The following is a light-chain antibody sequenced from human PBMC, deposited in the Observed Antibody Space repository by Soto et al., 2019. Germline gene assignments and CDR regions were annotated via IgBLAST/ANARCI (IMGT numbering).Light chain of an antibody. V-gene: IGKV1-33*01. CDR1: QNINNY. J-gene: IGKJ5*01. CDR2: DAS. Sequence: DIQMTQSPSSLSASVGDIVTITCQAIQNINNYLNWYQQKPGRAPKLLIYDASNLEAGVPSRFRGSGSRTDFTFTISRLQPEDIATYYCQQYENLPTFGQGTRLEIK. CDR3: QQYENLPT.